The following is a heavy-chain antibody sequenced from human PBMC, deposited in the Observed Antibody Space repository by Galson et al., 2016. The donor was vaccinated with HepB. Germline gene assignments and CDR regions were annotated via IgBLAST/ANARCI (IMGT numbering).Heavy chain of an antibody. Sequence: SLRLSCAASGFTFSKAWFTWVRQAPGKGLEWVGRIRPRRDRKTTVYAAPVEGRFTISRDDSKNTLYLQMNSLTTEDTALYYCYGHLDYWGRGTLVTVSS. CDR2: IRPRRDRKTT. CDR3: YGHLDY. CDR1: GFTFSKAW. D-gene: IGHD4-17*01. J-gene: IGHJ4*02. V-gene: IGHV3-15*01.